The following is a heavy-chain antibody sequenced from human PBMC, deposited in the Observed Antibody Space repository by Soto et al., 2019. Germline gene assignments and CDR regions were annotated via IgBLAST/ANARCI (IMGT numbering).Heavy chain of an antibody. Sequence: PGGSLRLSCVASGFTFTNYGITWVRQAPGKGLEWVSVISGSGGSTFYADSVKGRFTISRDNSKNTLYLQMNSLRVEDTAVYYCAKPLLPGIAVAGSEAFDLWGQGTTVTVSS. CDR1: GFTFTNYG. V-gene: IGHV3-23*01. CDR2: ISGSGGST. D-gene: IGHD6-19*01. J-gene: IGHJ3*01. CDR3: AKPLLPGIAVAGSEAFDL.